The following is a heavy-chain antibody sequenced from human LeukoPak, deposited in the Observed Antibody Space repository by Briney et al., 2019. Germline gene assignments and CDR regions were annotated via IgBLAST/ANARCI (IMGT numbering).Heavy chain of an antibody. CDR1: GFTFSSYS. Sequence: GGSLRLSCAASGFTFSSYSMNWVHQAPGKGLEWVSSISSSSSYIYYADSVKGRFTISRDNAKNSLYLQMNSLRAEDTAVYYCARWTTTFLDYWGQGTLVTVSS. J-gene: IGHJ4*02. CDR3: ARWTTTFLDY. CDR2: ISSSSSYI. V-gene: IGHV3-21*01. D-gene: IGHD1-1*01.